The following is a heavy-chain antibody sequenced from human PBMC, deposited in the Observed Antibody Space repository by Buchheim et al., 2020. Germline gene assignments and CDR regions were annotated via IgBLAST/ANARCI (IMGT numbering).Heavy chain of an antibody. Sequence: EVQLLESGGGLVQPGGSLRLSCAASGLTFSTYAMSWVRQAPGKGLECVSAISAGGGNTYYADSVKGRFTISRDNSKNTVYLQMNSLRAEDTAAYYCANRRDYLDYGGQGTL. CDR1: GLTFSTYA. CDR2: ISAGGGNT. V-gene: IGHV3-23*01. J-gene: IGHJ4*02. CDR3: ANRRDYLDY.